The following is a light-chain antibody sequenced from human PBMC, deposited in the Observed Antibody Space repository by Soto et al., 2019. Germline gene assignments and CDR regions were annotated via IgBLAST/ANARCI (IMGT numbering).Light chain of an antibody. V-gene: IGLV4-69*01. J-gene: IGLJ2*01. CDR1: SGHSSYA. Sequence: QLVLTQSPSASASLGASVKLTCTLSSGHSSYAIAWHQQQPEKGPRYLMKLNSDGSHSKGDGIPDRFSGSSSGAERYLTIPSLQSEDEADYYCQTWGTGPVVFGGGTQLTVL. CDR3: QTWGTGPVV. CDR2: LNSDGSH.